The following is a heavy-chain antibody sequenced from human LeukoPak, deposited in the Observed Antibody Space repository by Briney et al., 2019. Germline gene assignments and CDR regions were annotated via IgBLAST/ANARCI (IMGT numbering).Heavy chain of an antibody. CDR2: IKQVESEK. CDR3: ARLSAYYYGSYFYYYMDV. V-gene: IGHV3-7*01. Sequence: GGSLRLSCEASGFSFSSYWMSWVRQAPGKGPEWVANIKQVESEKYSVDSVKGPFTISRDNAKNSLYMQMKNLRADDTALYYCARLSAYYYGSYFYYYMDVWGKGTTVTVSS. J-gene: IGHJ6*03. D-gene: IGHD3-10*01. CDR1: GFSFSSYW.